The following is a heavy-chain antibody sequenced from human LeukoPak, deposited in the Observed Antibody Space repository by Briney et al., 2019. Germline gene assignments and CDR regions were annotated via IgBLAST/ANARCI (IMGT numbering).Heavy chain of an antibody. CDR3: ARANMGVGATRDAFDI. Sequence: GASVKVSCKASGYTFTSYYMHWVRQAPGQGLEWMGIINPSGGSTSYAQKFQGRVTMTRDTSTSTVYMELSSLRSEDTAVYYCARANMGVGATRDAFDIWGQGTMVTVSS. V-gene: IGHV1-46*01. CDR1: GYTFTSYY. J-gene: IGHJ3*02. D-gene: IGHD1-26*01. CDR2: INPSGGST.